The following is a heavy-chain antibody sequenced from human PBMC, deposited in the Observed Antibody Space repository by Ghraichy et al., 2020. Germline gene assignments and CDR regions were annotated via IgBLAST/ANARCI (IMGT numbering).Heavy chain of an antibody. J-gene: IGHJ4*02. V-gene: IGHV3-7*03. CDR2: INHNGSQT. D-gene: IGHD6-6*01. CDR3: ARIGYSSSSLDY. CDR1: GFTYTRYW. Sequence: GGSLRLSCSASGFTYTRYWMSWVRQAPGKGLEWLANINHNGSQTDCVDSVKGRFSVPRDNTKNSLYLQLKSLRAEDTAVYFCARIGYSSSSLDYWGQGTLVTVSS.